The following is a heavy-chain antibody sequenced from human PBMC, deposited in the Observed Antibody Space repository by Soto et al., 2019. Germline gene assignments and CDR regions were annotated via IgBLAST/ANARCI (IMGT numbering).Heavy chain of an antibody. CDR3: ARESGIAPRLGDYYYGMDV. CDR2: IWYDGSNK. CDR1: GFTFSSYG. V-gene: IGHV3-33*01. Sequence: GGSLRLSCAASGFTFSSYGMHWVRQAPGKGLEWVAVIWYDGSNKYYADSVKGRFTISRDNSKNTLYLQMNSLRAEDTAVYYCARESGIAPRLGDYYYGMDVWGQGTTVTVSS. J-gene: IGHJ6*02. D-gene: IGHD6-6*01.